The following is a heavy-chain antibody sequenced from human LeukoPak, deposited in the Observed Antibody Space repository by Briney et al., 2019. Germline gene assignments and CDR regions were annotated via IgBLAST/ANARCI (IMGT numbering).Heavy chain of an antibody. CDR1: GFTFSSYS. V-gene: IGHV3-21*01. CDR2: ISSSSSYI. D-gene: IGHD6-13*01. CDR3: ARNEGSSWLPDY. Sequence: PGGSLRLSCAASGFTFSSYSMNWVRQAPGKGLEWVSSISSSSSYIYYADSVKGRFTISRDNAKNSLYLQMNSLRAEDTAVYYCARNEGSSWLPDYWGQGTLVTVSS. J-gene: IGHJ4*02.